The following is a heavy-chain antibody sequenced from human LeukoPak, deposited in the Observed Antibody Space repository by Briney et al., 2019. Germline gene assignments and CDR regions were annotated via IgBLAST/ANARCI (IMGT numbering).Heavy chain of an antibody. CDR3: TTEDYVRDFDY. D-gene: IGHD3-10*02. CDR1: GFTFSNAW. CDR2: IKSKTDGGTT. V-gene: IGHV3-15*01. Sequence: GGSLRLSCAASGFTFSNAWMSWVRQAPGKGLEWVGRIKSKTDGGTTDYAAPAKGRFTISRDDSKNTLYLQMNSLKTEDTAVYYCTTEDYVRDFDYWGQGTLVTVSS. J-gene: IGHJ4*02.